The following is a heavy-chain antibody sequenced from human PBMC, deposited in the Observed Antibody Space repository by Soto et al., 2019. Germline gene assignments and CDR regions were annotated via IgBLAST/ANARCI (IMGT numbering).Heavy chain of an antibody. J-gene: IGHJ6*04. V-gene: IGHV3-30*18. D-gene: IGHD4-17*01. CDR3: SKNLAGYGDYYYYYYGTDV. CDR1: GLTFSSYG. CDR2: ISYDGSNK. Sequence: PGVSLRLSCAASGLTFSSYGMHWVRQAPGKGLEWVAVISYDGSNKYYADSVKGRFTISRDNSKNTLYLQMNSLRAEDTAVYYCSKNLAGYGDYYYYYYGTDVRGKGTTVTVSS.